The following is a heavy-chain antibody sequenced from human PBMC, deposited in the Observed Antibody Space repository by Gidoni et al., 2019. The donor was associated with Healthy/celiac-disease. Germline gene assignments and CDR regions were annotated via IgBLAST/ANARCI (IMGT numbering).Heavy chain of an antibody. CDR3: ARPLRYFDWLRNPFDY. D-gene: IGHD3-9*01. CDR1: GCTFSSYS. Sequence: EVQLVESGGGLVKPGGSLRLSCAASGCTFSSYSMNWVRQAPGKGLEWVSSISSSSSYIYYADSVKGRFTISRDNAKNSLYLQMNSLRAEDTAVYYCARPLRYFDWLRNPFDYWGQGTLVTVSS. CDR2: ISSSSSYI. V-gene: IGHV3-21*01. J-gene: IGHJ4*02.